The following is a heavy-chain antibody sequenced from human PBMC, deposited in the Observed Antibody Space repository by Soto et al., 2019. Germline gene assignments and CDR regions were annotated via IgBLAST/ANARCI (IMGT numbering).Heavy chain of an antibody. V-gene: IGHV3-33*03. D-gene: IGHD3-3*01. CDR2: IWYNGRNK. J-gene: IGHJ4*02. CDR3: AAVLRSLNIDY. Sequence: QVQLVESGGGVVQPGRSLRLSCAASGFTFSSYGMHWVRQAPGKGLEWVAVIWYNGRNKYYADSVKGRFTISRDNSKNTLYLQMNSLRAEDTAVYYCAAVLRSLNIDYWGQGTLVTVSS. CDR1: GFTFSSYG.